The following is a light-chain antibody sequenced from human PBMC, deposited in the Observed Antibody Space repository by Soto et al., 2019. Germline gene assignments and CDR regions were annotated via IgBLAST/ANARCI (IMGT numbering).Light chain of an antibody. V-gene: IGKV3-11*01. CDR1: QSVSSY. CDR3: QQRSNWPPWT. Sequence: EIVLTQSPATLSLSPGERATLSCRASQSVSSYLAWYQQKPGQAPRLLIYDASNRATGIPARFSGSASGTDFTLTISSLEPEDFVVYYCQQRSNWPPWTFGQGTKVEIK. J-gene: IGKJ1*01. CDR2: DAS.